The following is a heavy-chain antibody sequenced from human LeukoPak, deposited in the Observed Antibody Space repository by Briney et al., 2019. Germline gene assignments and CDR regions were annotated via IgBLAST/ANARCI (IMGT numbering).Heavy chain of an antibody. Sequence: PGGSLRLSCEASGITVSTNYMSWVRQAPGKGLEWVSVIYSGGDTYYADSVKGRFTISRDSSKNTLFLQMNSLRAEDTAVHYCAKGYIVGATELDYWGQGTLVTVSS. J-gene: IGHJ4*02. V-gene: IGHV3-66*01. CDR2: IYSGGDT. D-gene: IGHD1-26*01. CDR3: AKGYIVGATELDY. CDR1: GITVSTNY.